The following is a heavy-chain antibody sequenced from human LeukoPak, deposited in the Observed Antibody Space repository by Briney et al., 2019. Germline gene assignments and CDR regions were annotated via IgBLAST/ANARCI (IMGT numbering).Heavy chain of an antibody. Sequence: PSETLSLTCTVSGGSISSGDYYWSWIRQPPGKGRGWIGYIYYSGSTYYNPSLKSRVTISVDTSKNQFSLKLSSVTAADTAVYYCARDRWVVPAAIDYWGQGTLVTVSS. CDR2: IYYSGST. J-gene: IGHJ4*02. CDR1: GGSISSGDYY. D-gene: IGHD2-2*01. V-gene: IGHV4-30-4*08. CDR3: ARDRWVVPAAIDY.